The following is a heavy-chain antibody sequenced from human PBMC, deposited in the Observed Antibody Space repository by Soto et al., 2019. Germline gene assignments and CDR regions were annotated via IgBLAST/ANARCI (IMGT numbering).Heavy chain of an antibody. CDR1: PYSFTTNG. CDR3: VSVRTLVSTGGGDA. CDR2: INSYNGYT. J-gene: IGHJ5*02. D-gene: IGHD2-8*01. V-gene: IGHV1-18*04. Sequence: GASVKVSCKASPYSFTTNGISWVRQAPGQGLEWLGCINSYNGYTDYPQSLQGRVSMTTDPSTSTAYLEMRTLRSDDTAVYYCVSVRTLVSTGGGDAWGQGTLVTVSS.